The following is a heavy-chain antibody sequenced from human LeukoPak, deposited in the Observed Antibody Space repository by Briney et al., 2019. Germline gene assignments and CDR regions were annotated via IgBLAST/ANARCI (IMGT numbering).Heavy chain of an antibody. D-gene: IGHD6-13*01. V-gene: IGHV1-8*01. Sequence: GASVKVSCKASGYTFTSYDINWVRQATGQGLEWMGWMNPNSGNTGYAQKFQGRVTMTRNTSISTAYMELSSLRSEDTAVYYCARRREAAGTARFDYWGQGTLVTVSS. CDR3: ARRREAAGTARFDY. J-gene: IGHJ4*02. CDR2: MNPNSGNT. CDR1: GYTFTSYD.